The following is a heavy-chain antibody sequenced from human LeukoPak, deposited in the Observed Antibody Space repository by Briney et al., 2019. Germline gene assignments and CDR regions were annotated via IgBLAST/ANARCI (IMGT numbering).Heavy chain of an antibody. CDR1: GFTFSSYA. CDR2: ISYDGSNK. V-gene: IGHV3-30*04. CDR3: ARDEPGIAAAGTWYY. D-gene: IGHD6-13*01. Sequence: PGGSLRLSCAASGFTFSSYAMHWVRQAPGKGLERVAVISYDGSNKYYADSVKGRFTISRDNSKNTLYLQMNSLRAEDTAVYYCARDEPGIAAAGTWYYWGQGTLVTVSS. J-gene: IGHJ4*02.